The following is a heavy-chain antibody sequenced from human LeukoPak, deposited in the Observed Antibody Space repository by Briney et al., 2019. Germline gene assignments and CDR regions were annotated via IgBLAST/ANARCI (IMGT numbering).Heavy chain of an antibody. J-gene: IGHJ6*03. D-gene: IGHD5-12*01. CDR1: GFTFSSYG. CDR3: ARAVATYDYYYYMDV. Sequence: GGSLRLSCAASGFTFSSYGMHWVRQAPGKGLEWVSYISSSGSTIYYADSVKGRFTISRDNAKNSLYLQMNSLRAEDAALYHCARAVATYDYYYYMDVWGKGATVTISS. V-gene: IGHV3-48*04. CDR2: ISSSGSTI.